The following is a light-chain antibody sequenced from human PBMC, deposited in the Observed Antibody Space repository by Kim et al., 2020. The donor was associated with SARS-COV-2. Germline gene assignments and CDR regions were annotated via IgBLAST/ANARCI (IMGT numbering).Light chain of an antibody. CDR1: ESVSGS. J-gene: IGKJ1*01. CDR3: EQYRKWPPT. Sequence: VSPGEGATLSCRASESVSGSLAWYQHRPGQTPSLLIYGASTRATGIPARFSGSGSETEFTLTISSLQSEDFAVYYCEQYRKWPPTFGQGTKVDIK. V-gene: IGKV3-15*01. CDR2: GAS.